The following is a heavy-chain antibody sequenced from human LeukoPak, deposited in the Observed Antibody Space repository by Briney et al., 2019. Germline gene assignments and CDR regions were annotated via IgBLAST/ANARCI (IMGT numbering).Heavy chain of an antibody. D-gene: IGHD1-26*01. Sequence: PSETLSLTCTVSGGSISSYYWSWIRQPPGKGLEWIGYIYYSGSTNYNPSLKSRVTISVDTSKNQFSLKLSSVTAADTAVYYYARRGSGSSYFDYWGQGALVTVSS. V-gene: IGHV4-59*01. CDR1: GGSISSYY. J-gene: IGHJ4*02. CDR2: IYYSGST. CDR3: ARRGSGSSYFDY.